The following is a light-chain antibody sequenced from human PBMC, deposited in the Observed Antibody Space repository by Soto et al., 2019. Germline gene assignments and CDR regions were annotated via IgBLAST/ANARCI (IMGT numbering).Light chain of an antibody. CDR1: SSDVGGYYL. V-gene: IGLV2-23*01. CDR2: EGS. J-gene: IGLJ3*02. Sequence: QSVLTQPASVSGSPGQSITISCTGVSSDVGGYYLVSWYQHHSGKAPKLMIYEGSKRPSGVSNRFSGYKSDNTASLTISGLQAEDEADYYCCSYANTTTVFGGGTKLTVL. CDR3: CSYANTTTV.